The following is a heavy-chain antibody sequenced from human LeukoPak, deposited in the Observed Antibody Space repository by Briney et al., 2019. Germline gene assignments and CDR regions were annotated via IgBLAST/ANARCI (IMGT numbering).Heavy chain of an antibody. J-gene: IGHJ4*02. V-gene: IGHV3-48*03. Sequence: GGSLRLSCAGSGYSFSDYEMNWVRQAPGRGLEWVAYIWSSGTVTHYADSVKDRFTISRDNGKNSLYLQMNSLRAEDTAVYYCAREVFPGGLLNTAFDHWGQGALVTVSS. CDR1: GYSFSDYE. CDR3: AREVFPGGLLNTAFDH. D-gene: IGHD2-8*02. CDR2: IWSSGTVT.